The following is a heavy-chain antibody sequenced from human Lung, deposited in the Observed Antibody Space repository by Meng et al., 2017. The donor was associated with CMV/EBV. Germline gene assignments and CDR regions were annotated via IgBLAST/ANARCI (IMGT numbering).Heavy chain of an antibody. CDR2: LIPILNAP. Sequence: SXXVSXKASGDMFSTYAITWERQAPGQGLEWMGELIPILNAPNYAQKFQGRVRITADKSTTTAYMELSSLRSDDTAVYYFARALREYSSSSSDSWGQGTXVTVSS. J-gene: IGHJ4*02. CDR1: GDMFSTYA. V-gene: IGHV1-69*10. CDR3: ARALREYSSSSSDS. D-gene: IGHD6-6*01.